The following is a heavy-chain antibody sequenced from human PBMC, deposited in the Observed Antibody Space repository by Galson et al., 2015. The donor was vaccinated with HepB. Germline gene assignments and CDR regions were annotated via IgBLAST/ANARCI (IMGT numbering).Heavy chain of an antibody. V-gene: IGHV3-23*01. D-gene: IGHD5-18*01. CDR1: GFTFSSYG. J-gene: IGHJ4*02. Sequence: SLRLSCAASGFTFSSYGMHWVRQAPGKGLEWVSAISGSGGSTYYADSVKGRFTISRDNSKNTLYLQMNSLRAEDTAVYYCATRPHSYGYLDYWGQGTLVTVSS. CDR2: ISGSGGST. CDR3: ATRPHSYGYLDY.